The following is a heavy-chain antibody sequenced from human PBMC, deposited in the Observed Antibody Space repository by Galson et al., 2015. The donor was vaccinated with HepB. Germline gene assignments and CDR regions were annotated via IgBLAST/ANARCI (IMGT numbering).Heavy chain of an antibody. J-gene: IGHJ5*02. Sequence: SLRLSCAASGFTFSYYAMHWVRQAPGKGLEWVADISHDGETTDYAAPVKGRFTISRDDSKNRLYLQMNSLKTEDTAVYYCTTDVYYSTYWSWLDPWGQGTLVTVSS. CDR2: ISHDGETT. CDR1: GFTFSYYA. CDR3: TTDVYYSTYWSWLDP. D-gene: IGHD2-8*02. V-gene: IGHV3-15*01.